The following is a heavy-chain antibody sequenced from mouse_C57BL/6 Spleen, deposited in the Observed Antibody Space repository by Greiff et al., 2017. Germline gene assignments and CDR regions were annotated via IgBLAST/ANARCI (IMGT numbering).Heavy chain of an antibody. CDR2: IYPGDGDT. J-gene: IGHJ4*01. V-gene: IGHV1-82*01. Sequence: QVQLQQSGPELVKPGASVKISCKASGYAFSSSWMNWVKQRPGKGLEWIGRIYPGDGDTNYNGKFKGKATLTADKSSSTAYMQLSSLTSEDSAVYFCAREGGYDGYAMDYGGQGTSVTVSS. D-gene: IGHD2-2*01. CDR3: AREGGYDGYAMDY. CDR1: GYAFSSSW.